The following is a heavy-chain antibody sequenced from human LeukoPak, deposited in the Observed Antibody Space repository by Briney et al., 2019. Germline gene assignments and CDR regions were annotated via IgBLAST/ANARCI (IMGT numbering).Heavy chain of an antibody. Sequence: ASVKVPCKASGYTFTSYGISWVRQAPGQGLEWMGWISAYNGNTNYAQKLQGRVTMTTDTSTSTAYMELRSLRSDDTAVYYCARGRYCSGGSCYLLFDYWGQGTLVTVSS. D-gene: IGHD2-15*01. CDR2: ISAYNGNT. CDR3: ARGRYCSGGSCYLLFDY. V-gene: IGHV1-18*01. CDR1: GYTFTSYG. J-gene: IGHJ4*02.